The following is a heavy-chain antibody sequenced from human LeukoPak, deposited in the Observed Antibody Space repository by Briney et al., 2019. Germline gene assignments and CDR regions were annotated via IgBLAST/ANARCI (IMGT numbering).Heavy chain of an antibody. CDR3: ARAAYYDYVWGSYYYFDY. J-gene: IGHJ4*02. CDR1: GGSISSSSYY. CDR2: IYYSGST. D-gene: IGHD3-16*01. Sequence: SETLSLTCTVSGGSISSSSYYWGWIRQPPGKGLEWIGSIYYSGSTYYNPSLKSRVTISVDTSKNQFSLKLSSVTAADTAVYYCARAAYYDYVWGSYYYFDYWGQGTLVTVSS. V-gene: IGHV4-39*07.